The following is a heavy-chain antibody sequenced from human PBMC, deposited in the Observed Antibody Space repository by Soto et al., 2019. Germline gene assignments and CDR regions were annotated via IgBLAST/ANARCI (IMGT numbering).Heavy chain of an antibody. CDR2: ISGSGGST. D-gene: IGHD6-13*01. CDR1: GFTFSSYA. Sequence: GGSLRLSCAASGFTFSSYAMSWVRQAPGKGLEWVSAISGSGGSTYYADSVKGRFTISRDNSKNTLYLQMNSLRAEDTAVYYCAKRAGYSSSWYLLGHYYMDVWGKGTTVTVSS. V-gene: IGHV3-23*01. J-gene: IGHJ6*03. CDR3: AKRAGYSSSWYLLGHYYMDV.